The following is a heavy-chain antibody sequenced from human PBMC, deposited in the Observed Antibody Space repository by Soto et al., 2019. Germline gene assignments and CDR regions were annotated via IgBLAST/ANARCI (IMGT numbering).Heavy chain of an antibody. J-gene: IGHJ6*03. CDR3: ARDGEWTGGYYYYYMDV. D-gene: IGHD7-27*01. CDR1: GFTFSDHY. V-gene: IGHV3-72*01. Sequence: EVQLVESGGGLVQPGGSLRLSCAASGFTFSDHYMDWVRQAPGKGLEWVGRTRNKANSYTTEYAASVKGRFTISRDDSKNSLYLQMNSLKTEDTAVYYCARDGEWTGGYYYYYMDVWGKGTTVTVSS. CDR2: TRNKANSYTT.